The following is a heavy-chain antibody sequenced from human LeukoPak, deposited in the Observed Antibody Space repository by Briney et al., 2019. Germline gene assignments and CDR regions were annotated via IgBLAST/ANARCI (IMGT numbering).Heavy chain of an antibody. Sequence: GASVKVSCKASGYTFTSNGYSWVRQAPGPGLEWMGGISAYNGNTNDAQKPQGRVTMTTYTSTSTDNIELRSLRYDDTAGYYCARDLAPSWWLRPRLVYWGQGTLVTVSS. CDR1: GYTFTSNG. J-gene: IGHJ4*02. D-gene: IGHD5-12*01. V-gene: IGHV1-18*01. CDR3: ARDLAPSWWLRPRLVY. CDR2: ISAYNGNT.